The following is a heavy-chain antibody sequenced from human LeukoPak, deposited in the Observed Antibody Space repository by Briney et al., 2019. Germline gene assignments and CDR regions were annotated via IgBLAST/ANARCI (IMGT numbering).Heavy chain of an antibody. D-gene: IGHD6-6*01. J-gene: IGHJ4*02. Sequence: SETLSLTCAVYGGSFSGYYWSWIRQPPGKGLEWIGEINHSGSTSYNPSLKSRVTISVDTSKNQFSLKLSSVTAADTAVYYCAKVRYGSSGYGYWGQGTLVTVSS. CDR1: GGSFSGYY. V-gene: IGHV4-34*01. CDR3: AKVRYGSSGYGY. CDR2: INHSGST.